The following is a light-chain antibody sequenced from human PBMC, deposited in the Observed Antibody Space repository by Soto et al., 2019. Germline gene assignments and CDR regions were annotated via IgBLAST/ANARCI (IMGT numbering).Light chain of an antibody. V-gene: IGKV1-39*01. Sequence: RTQSPSSLSASIGDVVTIACRESQSISSYLNWYQQKPGKAPKLLIYAASSLQSGVPSRFSGSGSGTDFTLTIRSLQHADFATYSCHQGSSTPAISFAEGTRLEIK. J-gene: IGKJ5*01. CDR3: HQGSSTPAIS. CDR1: QSISSY. CDR2: AAS.